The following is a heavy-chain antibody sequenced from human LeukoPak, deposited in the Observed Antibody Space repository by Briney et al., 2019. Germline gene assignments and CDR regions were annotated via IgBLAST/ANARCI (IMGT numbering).Heavy chain of an antibody. CDR1: GYTFTGYY. Sequence: ASVKVSCKASGYTFTGYYMHWVRQAPGQGLEWMGWINPNSGGTNYAQKFQGWVTMTRDMSISTAYMELSRLRSDDTAVYYCARVRAVAAYFDYWGQGTLVTVSS. V-gene: IGHV1-2*04. CDR2: INPNSGGT. J-gene: IGHJ4*02. CDR3: ARVRAVAAYFDY. D-gene: IGHD6-19*01.